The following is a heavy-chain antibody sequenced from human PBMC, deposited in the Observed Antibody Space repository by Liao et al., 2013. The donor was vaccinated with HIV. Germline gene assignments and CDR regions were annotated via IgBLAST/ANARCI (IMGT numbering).Heavy chain of an antibody. CDR1: GGSISNYY. V-gene: IGHV4-59*01. Sequence: QVQLQESGPGLVKPSETLSLTCTVSGGSISNYYWSWIRQPPGKGLEWIGYIHHSGSTNYNPSLKSRVTLSIDTSRNQFSLNLSSVTATDTAVYYCARDHFHDSTGQYSYWFDPSGPREPSVSVS. CDR3: ARDHFHDSTGQYSYWFDP. D-gene: IGHD3-22*01. CDR2: IHHSGST. J-gene: IGHJ5*02.